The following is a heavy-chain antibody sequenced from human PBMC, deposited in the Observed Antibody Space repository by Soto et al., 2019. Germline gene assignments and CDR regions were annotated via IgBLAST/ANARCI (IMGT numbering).Heavy chain of an antibody. J-gene: IGHJ4*02. CDR2: ISGSGGST. D-gene: IGHD5-12*01. CDR3: AKDPVQWLRRLEGRFDY. Sequence: EVQLLESGGGLVQPGGSLRLSCAASGFTFSSYAMSWVRQAPGKGLEWVSAISGSGGSTYYADSVKGRFTISRDNSKNTLYLQMNSLRAEDTAVYYCAKDPVQWLRRLEGRFDYWGQGTLVTVSS. CDR1: GFTFSSYA. V-gene: IGHV3-23*01.